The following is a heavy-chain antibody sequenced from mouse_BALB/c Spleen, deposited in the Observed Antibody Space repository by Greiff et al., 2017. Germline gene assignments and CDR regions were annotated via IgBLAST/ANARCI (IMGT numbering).Heavy chain of an antibody. J-gene: IGHJ4*01. CDR1: GFTFSSFG. CDR3: AREGLLRPRYYYAMDY. Sequence: EVHLVESGGGLVQPGGSRKLSCAASGFTFSSFGMHWVRQAPEKGLEWVAYISSGSSTIYYADTVKGRFTISRDNPKNTLFLQMTSLRSEDTAMYYCAREGLLRPRYYYAMDYWGQGTSVTVSS. V-gene: IGHV5-17*02. CDR2: ISSGSSTI. D-gene: IGHD1-2*01.